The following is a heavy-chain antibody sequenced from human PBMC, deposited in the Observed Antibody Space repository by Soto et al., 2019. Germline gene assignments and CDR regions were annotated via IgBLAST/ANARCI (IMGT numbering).Heavy chain of an antibody. V-gene: IGHV1-2*02. J-gene: IGHJ6*02. CDR3: ATNAIVVVPAAIAHYYYYGMDV. CDR2: INPNSGGT. D-gene: IGHD2-2*02. Sequence: ASVKVSCKXSGYTFTGYYMHWVRQAPGQGLEWMGWINPNSGGTNYAQKFQGRVTMTRDTSISTAYMELSRLRSEDTAVYYCATNAIVVVPAAIAHYYYYGMDVWGQGTTVTVSS. CDR1: GYTFTGYY.